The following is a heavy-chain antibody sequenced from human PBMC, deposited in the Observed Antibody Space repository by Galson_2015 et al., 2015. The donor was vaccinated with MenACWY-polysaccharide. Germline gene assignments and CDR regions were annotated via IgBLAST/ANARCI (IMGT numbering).Heavy chain of an antibody. J-gene: IGHJ5*02. Sequence: SVRVSCKASGYTFSSYGINWVRQTTGQGLEWRGWMNPNSGNTGYAQKFQGRVTMTRNTSISIAYMELGSLRSEDTAVYYCVRGGKYYYDSSGYLNWLDPWGQGTLVTVSS. CDR2: MNPNSGNT. CDR3: VRGGKYYYDSSGYLNWLDP. D-gene: IGHD3-22*01. V-gene: IGHV1-8*01. CDR1: GYTFSSYG.